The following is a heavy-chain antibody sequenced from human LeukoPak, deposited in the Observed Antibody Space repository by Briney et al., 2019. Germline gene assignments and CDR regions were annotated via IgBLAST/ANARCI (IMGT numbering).Heavy chain of an antibody. CDR1: GFTFSSYA. Sequence: GGSLRLSCAASGFTFSSYAMHWVRQAPGKGLEWVAVISYDGSNKYYADSVKGRFTISRDNSKNTLYLQMNSLRAEDTAVYYCGLYPIAAAGIGLDYWFDPWGQGTLVTVSS. CDR3: GLYPIAAAGIGLDYWFDP. D-gene: IGHD6-13*01. CDR2: ISYDGSNK. J-gene: IGHJ5*02. V-gene: IGHV3-30-3*01.